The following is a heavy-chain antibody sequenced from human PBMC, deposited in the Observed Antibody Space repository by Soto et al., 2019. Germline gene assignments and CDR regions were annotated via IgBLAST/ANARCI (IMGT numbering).Heavy chain of an antibody. CDR1: GVSISSGNW. CDR3: ARLVYDTRLNYMYFDF. D-gene: IGHD3-10*01. CDR2: SFHDGTA. J-gene: IGHJ4*02. Sequence: SETLSLTCAVSGVSISSGNWWTWVRQTPQRGLEYIGESFHDGTANYYPSFERRVAISVDTSKNQFSLILTSVTAADTAIYFCARLVYDTRLNYMYFDFWGQGALVTVSS. V-gene: IGHV4-4*02.